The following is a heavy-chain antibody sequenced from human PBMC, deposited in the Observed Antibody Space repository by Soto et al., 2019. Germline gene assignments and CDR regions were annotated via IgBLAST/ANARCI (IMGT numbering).Heavy chain of an antibody. CDR3: AKERPDSGDYGC. CDR2: ITGGGATT. Sequence: EVQLLESGGGLVQPGGSLRLSCVASGFALSSCAMNWVRQAPGKGLEWVSVITGGGATTYYADSVKGRFTISRDNSKNTIYLQMNSLTAEDTAVYYCAKERPDSGDYGCWGQGTLVTVSS. D-gene: IGHD4-17*01. J-gene: IGHJ4*02. CDR1: GFALSSCA. V-gene: IGHV3-23*01.